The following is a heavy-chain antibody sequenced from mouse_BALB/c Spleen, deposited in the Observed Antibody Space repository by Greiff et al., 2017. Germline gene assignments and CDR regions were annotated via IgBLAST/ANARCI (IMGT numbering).Heavy chain of an antibody. CDR1: GYTFTDYA. J-gene: IGHJ3*01. Sequence: QVQLQQSGAELVRPGVSVKISCKGSGYTFTDYAIHWVKQSHAKSLEWIGVISTYYGDASYNQKFKGKATMTVDKSSSTAYMELARLTSEDSAIYYCARRGYSWFAYWGQGTLVTVSA. CDR2: ISTYYGDA. D-gene: IGHD2-14*01. CDR3: ARRGYSWFAY. V-gene: IGHV1S137*01.